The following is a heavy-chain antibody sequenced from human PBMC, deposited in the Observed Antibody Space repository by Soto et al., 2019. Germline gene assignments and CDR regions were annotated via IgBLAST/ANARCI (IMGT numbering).Heavy chain of an antibody. CDR2: INHSGST. CDR3: AITIGEWDLLRAFDI. V-gene: IGHV4-34*01. Sequence: SETLSLTCAVYGGSFSGYYWSWIRQPPGKGLEWIGEINHSGSTNYNPSLKSRVTISVDTSKNQFSLKLSSVTAADTAVYYCAITIGEWDLLRAFDIWGQGTMVPVSS. D-gene: IGHD1-26*01. J-gene: IGHJ3*02. CDR1: GGSFSGYY.